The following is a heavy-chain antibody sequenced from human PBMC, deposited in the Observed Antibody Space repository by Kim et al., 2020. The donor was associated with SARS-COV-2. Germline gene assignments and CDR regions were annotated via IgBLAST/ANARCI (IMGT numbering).Heavy chain of an antibody. CDR1: GFTFSSYS. CDR2: ISSSSSYI. V-gene: IGHV3-21*01. D-gene: IGHD4-17*01. Sequence: GGSLRLSCAASGFTFSSYSMNWVRQAPGKGLEWVSSISSSSSYIYYADSVKGRFTISRDNAKNSLYLQMNSLRAEDTAVYYCAREEGGGAVAMMTTVTELFDYWGQGTLVTVSS. CDR3: AREEGGGAVAMMTTVTELFDY. J-gene: IGHJ4*02.